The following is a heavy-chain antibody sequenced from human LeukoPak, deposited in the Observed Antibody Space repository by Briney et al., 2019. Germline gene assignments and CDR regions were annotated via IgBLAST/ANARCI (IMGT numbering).Heavy chain of an antibody. CDR3: AKEGLGNYYYYGMDV. CDR2: ISDSGGST. J-gene: IGHJ6*02. V-gene: IGHV3-23*01. CDR1: GFTFSSYA. Sequence: GGSLRLSCAASGFTFSSYAMSWVRQAPGKGLEWVSAISDSGGSTYYADSVKGRFTISRDSSKNTLYLQINSLRAEDTAVYYCAKEGLGNYYYYGMDVWGQGTTVTVSS. D-gene: IGHD7-27*01.